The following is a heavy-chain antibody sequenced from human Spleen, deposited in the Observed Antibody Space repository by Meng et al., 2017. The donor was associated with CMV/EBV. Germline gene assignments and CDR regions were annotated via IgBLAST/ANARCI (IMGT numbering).Heavy chain of an antibody. J-gene: IGHJ5*02. CDR1: GGSISSGNYY. CDR2: MYYSGST. D-gene: IGHD1-26*01. V-gene: IGHV4-39*07. Sequence: SETLSLTCTVSGGSISSGNYYWGWIRQPPGKGLEWIGSMYYSGSTYYNPSLKSRVTISVDTSKNQFSLKLSSVTAADTAVYYCARQVGLYNWFDPWGQGTLVTVSS. CDR3: ARQVGLYNWFDP.